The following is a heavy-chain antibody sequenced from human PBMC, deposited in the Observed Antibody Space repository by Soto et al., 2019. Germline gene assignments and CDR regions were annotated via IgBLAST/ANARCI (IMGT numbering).Heavy chain of an antibody. CDR3: ATISCTPSTCYFPGWFDP. CDR2: VYYSGSS. J-gene: IGHJ5*02. V-gene: IGHV4-31*03. D-gene: IGHD2-2*01. CDR1: GDSISGGASF. Sequence: SETLSLTCTVFGDSISGGASFWSWIRQPPGKGLEWIANVYYSGSSYYNPSLKSRLTISVDTTKNQFSLQLKSMTAADTPVYYCATISCTPSTCYFPGWFDPWGQGTLVSVS.